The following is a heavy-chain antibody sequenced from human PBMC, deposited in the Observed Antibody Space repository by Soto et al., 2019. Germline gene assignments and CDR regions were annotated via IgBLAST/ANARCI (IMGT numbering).Heavy chain of an antibody. J-gene: IGHJ4*02. CDR1: GGSFSGYY. D-gene: IGHD6-6*01. CDR3: ARVKDGIAARLTPFDY. V-gene: IGHV4-34*01. Sequence: SETLSLTCAVYGGSFSGYYWSWIRQPPGKGLEWIGEINHSGSTNYNPSLKSRVTISVDTSKNQFSLKLSSVTAADTAVYYCARVKDGIAARLTPFDYWGQGTLVTVSS. CDR2: INHSGST.